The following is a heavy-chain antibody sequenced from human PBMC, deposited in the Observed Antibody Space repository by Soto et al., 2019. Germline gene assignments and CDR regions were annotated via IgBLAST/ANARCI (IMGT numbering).Heavy chain of an antibody. Sequence: SETLSLTCTVSGGSISSYYWSWIRQPPGKGLEWIGYIYYSGSTNYNPSLKSRVTISVDTSKNQFSLKLSSVTAADTAVYYCARLTVVPAASATFDIWGQGTMVTVSS. CDR3: ARLTVVPAASATFDI. CDR1: GGSISSYY. J-gene: IGHJ3*02. V-gene: IGHV4-59*08. D-gene: IGHD2-2*01. CDR2: IYYSGST.